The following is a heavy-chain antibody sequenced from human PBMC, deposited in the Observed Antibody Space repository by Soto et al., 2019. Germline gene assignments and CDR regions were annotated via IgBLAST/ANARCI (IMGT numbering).Heavy chain of an antibody. V-gene: IGHV5-51*01. J-gene: IGHJ6*02. D-gene: IGHD3-10*01. CDR1: GYSFTSYW. CDR2: IYPGDSDT. CDR3: ARLLSYGSGSYFYYYYYGMDV. Sequence: GESLKISCKGSGYSFTSYWIGWVRQMPGKGLEWMGIIYPGDSDTRYSPSFQGQVTISADKSISTAYLQWSSLKASDTAMYYCARLLSYGSGSYFYYYYYGMDVWGQGTTVTVSS.